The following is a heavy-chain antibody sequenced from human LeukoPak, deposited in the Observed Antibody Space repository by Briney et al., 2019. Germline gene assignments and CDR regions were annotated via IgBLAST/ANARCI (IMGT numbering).Heavy chain of an antibody. J-gene: IGHJ4*02. CDR2: IKEDGSGT. V-gene: IGHV3-7*04. CDR1: GFTFSSFW. D-gene: IGHD6-13*01. CDR3: ARGRPTPGTDY. Sequence: GGSLRLSCVGSGFTFSSFWMNWVRQVPGKGLEGLANIKEDGSGTTRVESVKGRFTISRDNAENVLYLQMNSLRVEDTGIYYCARGRPTPGTDYWGQGILVTVSS.